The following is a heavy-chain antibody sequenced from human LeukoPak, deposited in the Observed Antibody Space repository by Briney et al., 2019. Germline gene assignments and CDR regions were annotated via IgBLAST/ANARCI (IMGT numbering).Heavy chain of an antibody. CDR2: ISASDGST. D-gene: IGHD4-17*01. CDR3: ARCGAAVTTHFSH. J-gene: IGHJ4*02. Sequence: ASVKVSCKASGYTFSDYGITWARQAPGQGLEWMGWISASDGSTNYAQKVQGRVTMTTDTYTSTAYMELRSLTSDDTAVYYCARCGAAVTTHFSHWGQGTLVTVSS. V-gene: IGHV1-18*01. CDR1: GYTFSDYG.